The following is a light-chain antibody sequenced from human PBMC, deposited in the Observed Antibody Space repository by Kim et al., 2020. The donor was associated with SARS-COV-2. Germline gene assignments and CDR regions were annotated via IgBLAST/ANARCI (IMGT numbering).Light chain of an antibody. V-gene: IGKV3-20*01. CDR1: QNLNSDY. J-gene: IGKJ1*01. CDR3: QQYGSSPRT. Sequence: EIVLTQSPGTLSLSPGERATLSCRASQNLNSDYLAWYQHKTGQPPRLLIYGASSRATGIPDSFSGSGSGTDFTLTISRLQPEDFVVYYCQQYGSSPRTFGQGTKVDIK. CDR2: GAS.